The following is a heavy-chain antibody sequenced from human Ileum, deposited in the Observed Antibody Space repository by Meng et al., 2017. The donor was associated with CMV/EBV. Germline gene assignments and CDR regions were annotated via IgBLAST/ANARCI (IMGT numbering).Heavy chain of an antibody. CDR2: VNNRGRT. V-gene: IGHV4-34*02. CDR3: ASGRLQFTPSALQH. J-gene: IGHJ1*01. D-gene: IGHD5-24*01. Sequence: QVQLQQWGAGLLKPSGTLSLTCAVSGEPLNGFFCSWIRQPPGRGLEWIGEVNNRGRTNYNPSLKSRLTISIDTSKRQLSLMVTSVTAADSAIYYCASGRLQFTPSALQHWGPGTLVTVSS. CDR1: GEPLNGFF.